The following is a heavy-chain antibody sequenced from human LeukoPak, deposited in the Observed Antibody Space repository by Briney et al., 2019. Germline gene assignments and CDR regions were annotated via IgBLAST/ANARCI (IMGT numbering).Heavy chain of an antibody. Sequence: SETLSLTCTVSGGSISNYYWSWIRQPAGKGLEWIGRIYSSGRTNYNPSLKSRVTISVDTSKNQFSLKLSSVTAADTAVYYCARGRGSSSWYLDYWGQGTLVTVSS. CDR3: ARGRGSSSWYLDY. D-gene: IGHD6-13*01. V-gene: IGHV4-4*07. CDR1: GGSISNYY. CDR2: IYSSGRT. J-gene: IGHJ4*02.